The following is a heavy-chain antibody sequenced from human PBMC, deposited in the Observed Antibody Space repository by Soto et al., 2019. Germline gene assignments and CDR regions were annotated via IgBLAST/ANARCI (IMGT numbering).Heavy chain of an antibody. V-gene: IGHV5-51*01. J-gene: IGHJ6*02. Sequence: GESLKISCKGSGYSFTSYWIGWVRQMPGKGLEWMGIIYPGDSDTRYSPSFQGQVTISADKSISTAYLQWSSLKASDTAMYYCARLGGVTIFGVVTATDYYYYGMDVWGQGTTVTVSS. CDR2: IYPGDSDT. CDR3: ARLGGVTIFGVVTATDYYYYGMDV. D-gene: IGHD3-3*01. CDR1: GYSFTSYW.